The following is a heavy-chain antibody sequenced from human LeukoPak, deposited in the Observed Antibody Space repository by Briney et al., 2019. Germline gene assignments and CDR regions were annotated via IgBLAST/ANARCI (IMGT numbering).Heavy chain of an antibody. V-gene: IGHV3-23*01. Sequence: GGSLRLSCAASGFTVSSNYMSWVRRAPGKGLEWVSGISARGDSTYYADSVKGRFTISREWSRNTLYLQMNSLRVEDSAVYYCAKDLGRFGVGVSLDFWGLGTLVTVAS. CDR1: GFTVSSNY. J-gene: IGHJ4*02. CDR3: AKDLGRFGVGVSLDF. CDR2: ISARGDST. D-gene: IGHD3-3*01.